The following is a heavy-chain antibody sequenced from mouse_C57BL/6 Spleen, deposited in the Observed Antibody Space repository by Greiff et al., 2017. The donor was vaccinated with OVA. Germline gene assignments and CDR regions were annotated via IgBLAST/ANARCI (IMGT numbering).Heavy chain of an antibody. Sequence: QVQLQQPGAELVKPGASVKLSCKASGYTFTSYWMHWVKQRPGQGLEWIGMIHPNSGSTNYNEKFKSKATLTVDKSSSTAYMQLSSLTSEDSAVYYGARGGIYYYGSSSLYFDYWGQGTTLTVSS. CDR1: GYTFTSYW. V-gene: IGHV1-64*01. CDR2: IHPNSGST. CDR3: ARGGIYYYGSSSLYFDY. J-gene: IGHJ2*01. D-gene: IGHD1-1*01.